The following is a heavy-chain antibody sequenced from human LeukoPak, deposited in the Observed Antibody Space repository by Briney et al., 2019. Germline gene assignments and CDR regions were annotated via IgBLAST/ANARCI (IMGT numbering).Heavy chain of an antibody. CDR3: ARDRLRDSSSWYGGEFDY. Sequence: SETLSLTCTVSGGSISSGGYYWSWIRQHPGKGLEWIGYIYYSGSTYYNPSLKSRVTISVDTSKNQFSLKLSSVTAADTAVYYCARDRLRDSSSWYGGEFDYWGQGTLVTVSS. D-gene: IGHD6-13*01. CDR1: GGSISSGGYY. J-gene: IGHJ4*02. V-gene: IGHV4-31*03. CDR2: IYYSGST.